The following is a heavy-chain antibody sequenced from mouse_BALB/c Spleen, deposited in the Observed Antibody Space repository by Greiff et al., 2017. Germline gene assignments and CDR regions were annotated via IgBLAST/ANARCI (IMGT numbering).Heavy chain of an antibody. CDR2: ISDGGSYT. J-gene: IGHJ3*01. Sequence: EVQLVESGGGLVKPGGSLKLSCAASGFTFSDYYMYWVRQTPEKRLEWVATISDGGSYTYYPDSVKGRFTISRDNAKNNLYLQMSSLKSEDTAMYYCARGGGYYGSSPFAYWGQGTLVTVSA. V-gene: IGHV5-4*02. CDR1: GFTFSDYY. D-gene: IGHD1-1*01. CDR3: ARGGGYYGSSPFAY.